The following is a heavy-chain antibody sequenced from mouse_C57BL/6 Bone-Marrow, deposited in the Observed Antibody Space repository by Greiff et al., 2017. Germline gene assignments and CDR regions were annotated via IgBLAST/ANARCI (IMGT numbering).Heavy chain of an antibody. Sequence: LVESGAELVRPGTSVKMSCKASGYTFTNYWIGWAKQRPGHGLEWIGDIYPGGGYTNYNEKFKGKDTLTADKSSSTAYMQFSSLTSEDSAIYYCARCGYGGGFAYWGQGTLVTVSA. D-gene: IGHD2-2*01. J-gene: IGHJ3*01. CDR2: IYPGGGYT. CDR1: GYTFTNYW. CDR3: ARCGYGGGFAY. V-gene: IGHV1-63*01.